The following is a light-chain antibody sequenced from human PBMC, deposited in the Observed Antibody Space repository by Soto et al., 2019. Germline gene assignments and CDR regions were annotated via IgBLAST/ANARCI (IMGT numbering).Light chain of an antibody. J-gene: IGKJ4*01. V-gene: IGKV1-27*01. CDR3: QKYNSAPLT. Sequence: DIQMTQSPSSVSASVGGSVFITCLASQDISKYLAWYQQKPGKVPKLLIYAASTLQSGVPSRFSGSGSGTDFTLTISSLQPEDVATYYCQKYNSAPLTLGGGTKV. CDR1: QDISKY. CDR2: AAS.